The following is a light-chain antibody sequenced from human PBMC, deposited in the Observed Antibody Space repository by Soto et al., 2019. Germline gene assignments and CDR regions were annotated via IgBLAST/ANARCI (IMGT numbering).Light chain of an antibody. CDR3: HQYNKWPPIT. CDR1: QSVSSH. Sequence: EIVLTQSPGTLSLSPGERATLSCRASQSVSSHYLAWYQQKPGQSPGLLIFDASTRATGIPARFSGSGSGTEFTLTISNLQSEDFAVYYCHQYNKWPPITFGQGTLLEI. J-gene: IGKJ5*01. V-gene: IGKV3-15*01. CDR2: DAS.